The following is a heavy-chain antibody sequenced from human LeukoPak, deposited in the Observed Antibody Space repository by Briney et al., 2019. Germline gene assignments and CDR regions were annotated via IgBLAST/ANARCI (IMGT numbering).Heavy chain of an antibody. D-gene: IGHD3-9*01. V-gene: IGHV4-4*02. CDR3: ARDSIAGYSLSW. Sequence: SGTLSLTCGVSGGFIINGKWWSWVRQPPGKGLEWIGEISHSGSPNYNPSLKGRLTISVDTAKNQFSLKLSSVTATDTAVYYCARDSIAGYSLSWWGQGTLVTVSS. CDR1: GGFIINGKW. J-gene: IGHJ4*02. CDR2: ISHSGSP.